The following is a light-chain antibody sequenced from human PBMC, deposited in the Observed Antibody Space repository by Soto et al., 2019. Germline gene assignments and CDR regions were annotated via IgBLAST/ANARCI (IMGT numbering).Light chain of an antibody. CDR1: QNIRSNY. V-gene: IGKV3-20*01. J-gene: IGKJ1*01. CDR2: GAS. CDR3: QRYGSSPPRT. Sequence: IVLTQSPGTLSLSPGDRATLSCRASQNIRSNYLAWYQQKPGQAPRLLIYGASSRATGIPDRFSGSGSGTDFTLTISRLEPEDFAVYYCQRYGSSPPRTFGQGTKVDIK.